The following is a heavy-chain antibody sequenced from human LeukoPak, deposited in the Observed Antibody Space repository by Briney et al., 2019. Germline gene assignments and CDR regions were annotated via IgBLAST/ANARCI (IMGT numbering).Heavy chain of an antibody. Sequence: GGYLRLSCAASGFTFSSYEMNWVRQAPGKGLEWVSSISSSSSYIYYADSVKGRFTISRDNAKNSLYLQMNSLRAEDTAVYYCAIVTAVGATTEDYYYYYMDVWGKGTTVTISS. CDR1: GFTFSSYE. CDR3: AIVTAVGATTEDYYYYYMDV. J-gene: IGHJ6*03. D-gene: IGHD1-26*01. CDR2: ISSSSSYI. V-gene: IGHV3-21*01.